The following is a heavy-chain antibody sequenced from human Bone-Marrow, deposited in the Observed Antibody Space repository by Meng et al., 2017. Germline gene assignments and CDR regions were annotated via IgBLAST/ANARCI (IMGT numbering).Heavy chain of an antibody. V-gene: IGHV4-4*07. CDR1: GGSISRYY. CDR3: ARDGEYCSGGSCYSVPENDAFDI. Sequence: SETLSLTCTVSGGSISRYYWSWIRQPAGKGLEWIGRIYTSGSTNYNPSLKSRVTMSVDTSKNQFSLKLSSVTAADTAVYYCARDGEYCSGGSCYSVPENDAFDIWGQGTMVTVSS. J-gene: IGHJ3*02. CDR2: IYTSGST. D-gene: IGHD2-15*01.